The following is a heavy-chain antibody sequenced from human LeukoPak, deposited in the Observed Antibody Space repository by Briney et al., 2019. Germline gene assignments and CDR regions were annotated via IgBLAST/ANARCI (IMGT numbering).Heavy chain of an antibody. CDR2: INPNSGGT. CDR1: GYTFTGYY. Sequence: ASVKVSCKASGYTFTGYYMHWVRQAPGQGLEWMGRINPNSGGTNYAQKFQGRVTMTRDTSISTAYMELSRLRSDDTAVYCCARDLAVAADAFDIWGQGTMVTVSS. D-gene: IGHD6-19*01. V-gene: IGHV1-2*06. J-gene: IGHJ3*02. CDR3: ARDLAVAADAFDI.